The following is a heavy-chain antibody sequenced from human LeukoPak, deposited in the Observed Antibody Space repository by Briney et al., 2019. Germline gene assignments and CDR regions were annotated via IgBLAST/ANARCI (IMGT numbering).Heavy chain of an antibody. V-gene: IGHV3-64*01. CDR1: GFIFNSYA. J-gene: IGHJ4*02. D-gene: IGHD3-16*02. CDR3: TRGPGYDYVWGSYRVDY. Sequence: GGSLRLSCAASGFIFNSYAMHWVRQAPGRGLEYVSAITSNGGSTFYANSVKGRFTISRDNSKNTLYLQMGSLRAEDMAVYYCTRGPGYDYVWGSYRVDYWGQGTLVTVSS. CDR2: ITSNGGST.